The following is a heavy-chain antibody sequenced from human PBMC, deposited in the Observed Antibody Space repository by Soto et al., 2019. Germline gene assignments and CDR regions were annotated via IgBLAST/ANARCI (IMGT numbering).Heavy chain of an antibody. CDR2: ISYDGSNK. V-gene: IGHV3-30*18. D-gene: IGHD3-22*01. J-gene: IGHJ4*02. CDR3: AKDSVGARSGYAILPDY. Sequence: VQLVESGGGVVQPGRSLRLSCAASGFTFSSYGMHWVRQAPGKGLEWVAVISYDGSNKYYADSVKGRFTISRDNSKNTLYLQMNSLRAEDTAVYYCAKDSVGARSGYAILPDYWGQGTLVTVSS. CDR1: GFTFSSYG.